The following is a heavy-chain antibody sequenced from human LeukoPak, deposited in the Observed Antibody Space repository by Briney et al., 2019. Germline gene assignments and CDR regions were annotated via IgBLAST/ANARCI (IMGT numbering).Heavy chain of an antibody. CDR3: AGSYCSSPSPHPRHSNWFDP. Sequence: SETLSLTCTVSGGSISSYYWSWIRQPAGKGLEWIGRIYTSGSTNYNPSLKSRVTMSVDTSKNQFSLKLSYVTAADRAVYYCAGSYCSSPSPHPRHSNWFDPWGQGTLVTVSS. CDR1: GGSISSYY. CDR2: IYTSGST. D-gene: IGHD2-2*01. J-gene: IGHJ5*02. V-gene: IGHV4-4*07.